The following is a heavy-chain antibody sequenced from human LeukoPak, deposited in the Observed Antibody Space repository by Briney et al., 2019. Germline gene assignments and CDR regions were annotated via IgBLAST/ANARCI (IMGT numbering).Heavy chain of an antibody. J-gene: IGHJ4*02. D-gene: IGHD3-10*01. Sequence: SETLSLTCTVSGGSISSSSYYWGWIRQPPGKGLEWIGSIYYSGSTYYNPSLKSRVTISVDTSKNQFSLKLSSVTAADTAVYYRARGRYYYGSGSYSEFDYWGQGTLVTVSS. CDR2: IYYSGST. CDR1: GGSISSSSYY. V-gene: IGHV4-39*01. CDR3: ARGRYYYGSGSYSEFDY.